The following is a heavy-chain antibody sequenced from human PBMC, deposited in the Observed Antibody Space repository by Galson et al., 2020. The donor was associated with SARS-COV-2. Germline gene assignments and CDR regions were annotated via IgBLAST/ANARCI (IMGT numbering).Heavy chain of an antibody. Sequence: GGSLRLSCVASGFPFSEFSMNWVRQAPGKGLEWVAYISGTDDTIYYADSVKGRFTISRHDVQNSLFLQMNNLRAEDTAVYYCSRDGGYSASDYDSDYWGQGTLVTVSS. D-gene: IGHD5-12*01. CDR3: SRDGGYSASDYDSDY. V-gene: IGHV3-48*01. J-gene: IGHJ4*02. CDR1: GFPFSEFS. CDR2: ISGTDDTI.